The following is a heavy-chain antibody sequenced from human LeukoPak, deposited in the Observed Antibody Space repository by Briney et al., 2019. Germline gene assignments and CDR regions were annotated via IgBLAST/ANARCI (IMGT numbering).Heavy chain of an antibody. V-gene: IGHV3-23*01. CDR3: AKSTGGSGAFDI. CDR1: GFTVSSTY. Sequence: GGSLRLSCAASGFTVSSTYMSWVRQAPGKGLEWVSAISGSGGSTYYTDSVKGRFTISRDNSKNTLYLQMNSLRAEDTAVYYCAKSTGGSGAFDIWGQGTMVTVSS. J-gene: IGHJ3*02. D-gene: IGHD2-8*02. CDR2: ISGSGGST.